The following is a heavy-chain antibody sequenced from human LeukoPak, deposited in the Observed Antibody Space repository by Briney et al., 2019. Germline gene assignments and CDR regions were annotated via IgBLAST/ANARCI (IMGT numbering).Heavy chain of an antibody. CDR2: ISVSGGST. J-gene: IGHJ4*02. D-gene: IGHD3-10*01. CDR3: AKGLIWFGELLSPIDY. Sequence: GGSLRLSCAASGFTFSSYAMSWVRQAPGKGLEWVSAISVSGGSTYYADSVKGRFTISRDNSKNTLYLQMNSLRAEDTAVYYCAKGLIWFGELLSPIDYWGQGTLVTVSS. V-gene: IGHV3-23*01. CDR1: GFTFSSYA.